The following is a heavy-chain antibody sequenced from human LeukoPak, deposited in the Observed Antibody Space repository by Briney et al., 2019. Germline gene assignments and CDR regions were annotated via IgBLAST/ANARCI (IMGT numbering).Heavy chain of an antibody. Sequence: SVNVSCKASGGTFSSYAISWVRQAPGQGLEWMGRIIPILGIANYAQKFQGRVTITADKSTSTAYMELSSLRSEDTAVYYCARDGGGSYTGDYWGQGTLVTVSS. D-gene: IGHD1-26*01. J-gene: IGHJ4*02. CDR1: GGTFSSYA. CDR2: IIPILGIA. CDR3: ARDGGGSYTGDY. V-gene: IGHV1-69*04.